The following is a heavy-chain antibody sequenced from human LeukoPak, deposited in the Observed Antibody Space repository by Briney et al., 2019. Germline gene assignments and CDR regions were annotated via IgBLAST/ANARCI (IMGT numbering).Heavy chain of an antibody. D-gene: IGHD6-19*01. J-gene: IGHJ4*02. CDR3: ARDVAVAGTSFDY. V-gene: IGHV1-18*04. CDR2: ISAYNGNT. CDR1: GYTFTSYY. Sequence: ASVKVSCKASGYTFTSYYMHWVRQAPGQGLEWMGWISAYNGNTNYAQKLQGRVTMTTDTSTSTAYMELRSLRSDDTAVYYCARDVAVAGTSFDYWGQGTLVTVSS.